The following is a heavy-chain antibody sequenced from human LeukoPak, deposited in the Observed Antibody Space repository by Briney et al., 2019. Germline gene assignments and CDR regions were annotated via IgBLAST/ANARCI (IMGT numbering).Heavy chain of an antibody. CDR3: AKVGGSSWQSYYFDY. CDR2: ISWNSGSI. Sequence: GGSLRLSCAASGFTFSSYWMSWVRQAPGKGLEWVSGISWNSGSIGYADSVKGRFTISRDNAKNSLYLQMNSLRAEDTALYYCAKVGGSSWQSYYFDYWGQGTLVTVSS. J-gene: IGHJ4*02. CDR1: GFTFSSYW. V-gene: IGHV3-9*01. D-gene: IGHD6-13*01.